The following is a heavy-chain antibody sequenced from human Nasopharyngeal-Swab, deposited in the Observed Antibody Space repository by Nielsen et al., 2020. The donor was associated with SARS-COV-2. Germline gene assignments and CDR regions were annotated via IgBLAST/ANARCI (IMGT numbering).Heavy chain of an antibody. CDR1: GYTFNNYG. Sequence: ASVKVSCKASGYTFNNYGISWVRQAPGQGLEWMAWIRVYNGDTKYAQNFQGRVTVTTDAITTTAYMELSRLKSDDTAMYYCARDRGASWSALDVWGKGTRV. CDR3: ARDRGASWSALDV. D-gene: IGHD6-13*01. V-gene: IGHV1-18*01. CDR2: IRVYNGDT. J-gene: IGHJ6*03.